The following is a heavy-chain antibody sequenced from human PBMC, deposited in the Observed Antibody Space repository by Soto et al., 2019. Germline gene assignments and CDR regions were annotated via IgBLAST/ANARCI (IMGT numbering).Heavy chain of an antibody. V-gene: IGHV3-30*18. CDR1: GFTFSSYG. J-gene: IGHJ6*02. Sequence: QVQLVESGGGVVQPGRSLRLSCAASGFTFSSYGMHWVRQAPGKGLEWVAVISYDGSNKYYADSVKGRFTISRDNSKNTLYLQMNSLRVEDTAVYYCVKGSLWFGEHIRGVYGMDVWGQGTTVTVSS. CDR2: ISYDGSNK. D-gene: IGHD3-10*01. CDR3: VKGSLWFGEHIRGVYGMDV.